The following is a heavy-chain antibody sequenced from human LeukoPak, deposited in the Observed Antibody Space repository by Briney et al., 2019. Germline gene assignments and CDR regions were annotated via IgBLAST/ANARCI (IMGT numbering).Heavy chain of an antibody. V-gene: IGHV3-30*18. CDR1: GFTFSSYG. D-gene: IGHD5-18*01. Sequence: GGSLRLSCAASGFTFSSYGMHWVRQAPGKGLEWVAVISYDGSTKYYAVSVKGRFTISRDNSKNTLYLQMNSLRAEDTAVYYCAKDDRIQTRRYSYNYWGQGTLVTVSS. CDR3: AKDDRIQTRRYSYNY. CDR2: ISYDGSTK. J-gene: IGHJ4*02.